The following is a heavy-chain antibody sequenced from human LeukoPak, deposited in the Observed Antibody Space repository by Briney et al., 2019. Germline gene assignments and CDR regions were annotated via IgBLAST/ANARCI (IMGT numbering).Heavy chain of an antibody. Sequence: ASVKVSCKASGYTFTSYYMHWVRQAPGQGLEWMGIINPSGGSTSYAQKFQARVTMTRDTSITTVYMELRSLRSDDTAMYYCANRHDGFDIWGQGTMV. V-gene: IGHV1-46*01. CDR1: GYTFTSYY. CDR3: ANRHDGFDI. J-gene: IGHJ3*02. CDR2: INPSGGST.